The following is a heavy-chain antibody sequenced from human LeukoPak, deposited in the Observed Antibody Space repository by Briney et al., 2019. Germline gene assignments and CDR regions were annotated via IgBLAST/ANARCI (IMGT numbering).Heavy chain of an antibody. D-gene: IGHD1-26*01. V-gene: IGHV4-30-4*01. J-gene: IGHJ4*02. CDR3: ASVSVWELATHTGGSFDY. Sequence: PSETLSLTCTVSGGLISRIEYYWGWVRQSPVKGLEWLGPIYHTGTTLYSPHLNNRLTISVDSSKNQFSLTLNSVTAADTAVYYCASVSVWELATHTGGSFDYWGRGILVTVSS. CDR2: IYHTGTT. CDR1: GGLISRIEYY.